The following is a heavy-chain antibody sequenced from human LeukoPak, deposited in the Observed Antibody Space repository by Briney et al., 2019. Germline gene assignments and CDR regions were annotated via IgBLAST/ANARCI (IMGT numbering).Heavy chain of an antibody. CDR1: GFTFSSYG. Sequence: PGGSLRLSCAASGFTFSSYGMHWVRQAPGKGLEWVAVIWYDGSNKYYADSVEGRFTISRDNSKNTLYLQMNSLRAEDTAVYYCARAHRYCSGGSCYFSMDVWGQGTTVTVSS. CDR2: IWYDGSNK. CDR3: ARAHRYCSGGSCYFSMDV. V-gene: IGHV3-33*01. D-gene: IGHD2-15*01. J-gene: IGHJ6*02.